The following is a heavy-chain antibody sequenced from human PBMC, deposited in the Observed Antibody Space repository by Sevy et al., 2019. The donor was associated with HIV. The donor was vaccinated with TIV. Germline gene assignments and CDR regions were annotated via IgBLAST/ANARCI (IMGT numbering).Heavy chain of an antibody. J-gene: IGHJ3*02. D-gene: IGHD3-16*02. Sequence: SETLSLTCTVSGGSISSYYWSWIRQPPGKGLEWIGYIYYSGSTNYNPSLKSRVTISVDTSKNQFSLKLSSVTAADTAVYYCARVGTFGGVIARSMAFDIWGQGTMVTVSS. CDR3: ARVGTFGGVIARSMAFDI. CDR2: IYYSGST. V-gene: IGHV4-59*13. CDR1: GGSISSYY.